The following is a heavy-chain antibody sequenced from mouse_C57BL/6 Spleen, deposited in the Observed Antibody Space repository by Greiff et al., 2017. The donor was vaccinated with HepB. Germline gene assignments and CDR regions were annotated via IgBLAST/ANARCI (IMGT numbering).Heavy chain of an antibody. Sequence: EVKLVESGGGLVKPGGSLKLSCAASGFTFSSYAMSWVRQTPEKRLEWVATISDGGSYTYYPDNVKGRFTISRDNAKNNLYLQMSHLKSEDTAMYYCERGGHDKGGFDYWGQGTTLTVSS. CDR1: GFTFSSYA. CDR3: ERGGHDKGGFDY. J-gene: IGHJ2*01. D-gene: IGHD2-12*01. V-gene: IGHV5-4*03. CDR2: ISDGGSYT.